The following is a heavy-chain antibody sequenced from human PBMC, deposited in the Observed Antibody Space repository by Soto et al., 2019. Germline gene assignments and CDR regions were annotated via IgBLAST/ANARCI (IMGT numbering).Heavy chain of an antibody. CDR3: AKDRRFPDDVFDV. V-gene: IGHV3-33*06. CDR1: GFTFSSYG. J-gene: IGHJ3*01. CDR2: IWYDGSNK. Sequence: GASLRLSCAASGFTFSSYGMHWVRQAPGKGLEWVAVIWYDGSNKYYVDSVKGRFTISRDNSKNTLYLQMNSLRAEDTAVYYCAKDRRFPDDVFDVWGQGTMVTVSS.